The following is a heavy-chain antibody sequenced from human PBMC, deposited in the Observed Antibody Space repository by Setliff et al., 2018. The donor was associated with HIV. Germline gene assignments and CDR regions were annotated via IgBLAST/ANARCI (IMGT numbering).Heavy chain of an antibody. Sequence: SETLSLTCTVSAGSISSGSYYWSWIRQPPGKGLEWIGYIYYSGSTNYNPSLKSRVTISVDTSKNQFSLNLSSVTAADTAVYYCARHGAFYYYYYMDVWGKGTTVTVSS. CDR1: AGSISSGSYY. J-gene: IGHJ6*03. V-gene: IGHV4-61*01. CDR2: IYYSGST. CDR3: ARHGAFYYYYYMDV.